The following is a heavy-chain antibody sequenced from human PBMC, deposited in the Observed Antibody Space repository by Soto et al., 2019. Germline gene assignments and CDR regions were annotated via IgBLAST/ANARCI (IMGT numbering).Heavy chain of an antibody. J-gene: IGHJ6*03. CDR2: ITSSATST. D-gene: IGHD3-3*01. CDR1: GFTFSSYA. Sequence: GGSLRLSCAASGFTFSSYAMHWVRQAPGKGLEWVSSITSSATSTYYADSVKGRFTISRDNSKRTLFLQMNSLRAEDTALYYCAKGVYDVLSCSYPPLRYKDVWGKGTSVTVS. V-gene: IGHV3-23*01. CDR3: AKGVYDVLSCSYPPLRYKDV.